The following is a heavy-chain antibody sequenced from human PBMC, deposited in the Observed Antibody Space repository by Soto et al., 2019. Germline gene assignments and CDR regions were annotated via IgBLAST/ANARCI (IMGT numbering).Heavy chain of an antibody. V-gene: IGHV3-23*01. CDR2: ISGSGGST. CDR3: AKDTYYDFWSGYDNYFDY. Sequence: HPGGSLRLSCAASGFTFSSYAMSWVRQAPGKELEWVSAISGSGGSTYYADSVKGRFTISRDNSKNTLYLQMNSLRAEDTAVYYCAKDTYYDFWSGYDNYFDYWGQGTLVTVSS. J-gene: IGHJ4*02. CDR1: GFTFSSYA. D-gene: IGHD3-3*01.